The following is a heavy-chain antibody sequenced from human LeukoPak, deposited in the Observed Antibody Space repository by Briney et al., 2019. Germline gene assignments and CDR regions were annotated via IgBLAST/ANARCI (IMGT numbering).Heavy chain of an antibody. CDR3: ASSGVVSTNYYVMDV. D-gene: IGHD3-3*01. CDR2: IIPIFGTT. CDR1: GGIFSSYA. Sequence: SVKVSCKASGGIFSSYAISWVRQAPGQGLEWMGGIIPIFGTTNYAQKFRGRVTITADESTSTVYMELSSLRSEDTATYYCASSGVVSTNYYVMDVWGQGTTVTVSS. V-gene: IGHV1-69*13. J-gene: IGHJ6*02.